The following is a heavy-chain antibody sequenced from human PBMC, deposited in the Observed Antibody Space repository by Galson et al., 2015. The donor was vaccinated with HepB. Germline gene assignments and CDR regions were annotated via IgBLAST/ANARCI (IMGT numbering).Heavy chain of an antibody. V-gene: IGHV1-8*01. J-gene: IGHJ6*03. CDR1: GYTFTSYD. CDR3: ARSLIYCSSTSCYYYYYYMDV. CDR2: MNPNSGNT. Sequence: SVKVSCKASGYTFTSYDINWVRQATGQGLEWMGWMNPNSGNTGYAQKFQGRVTMTRNTSISTAYMELSSLRSEDTAVYYCARSLIYCSSTSCYYYYYYMDVWGKGTTVTVSS. D-gene: IGHD2-2*01.